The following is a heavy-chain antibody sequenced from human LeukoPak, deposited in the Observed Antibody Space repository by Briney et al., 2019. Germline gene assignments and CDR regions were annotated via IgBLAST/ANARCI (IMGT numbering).Heavy chain of an antibody. D-gene: IGHD3/OR15-3a*01. CDR3: ARGHYDLNL. J-gene: IGHJ5*02. V-gene: IGHV4-59*08. CDR1: GGSISNYY. Sequence: PSETLSLTCTVSGGSISNYYWTWIRQPPGKGLEWIGYIFSSGITNYNPSLKSRVTISVDTPNNQFSLKLTSVTAADTAVYYCARGHYDLNLWGQGTLVTVSS. CDR2: IFSSGIT.